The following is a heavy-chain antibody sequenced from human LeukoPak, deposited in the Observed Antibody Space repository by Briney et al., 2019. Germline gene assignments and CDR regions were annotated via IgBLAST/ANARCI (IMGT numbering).Heavy chain of an antibody. D-gene: IGHD3-22*01. CDR1: GFIFSHYG. Sequence: GGSLRLSCAASGFIFSHYGMNWVRQAPGKGLEWVSYISSTSSTIYYTESVKGRFTISRDNAKNSLYLQMNSLRAEDTAVYYCARRAGDYSHPYDYWGQGTLVTVSS. V-gene: IGHV3-48*01. CDR3: ARRAGDYSHPYDY. CDR2: ISSTSSTI. J-gene: IGHJ4*02.